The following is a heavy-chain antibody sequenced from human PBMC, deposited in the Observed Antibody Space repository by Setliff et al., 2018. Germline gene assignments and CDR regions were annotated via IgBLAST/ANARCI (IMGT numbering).Heavy chain of an antibody. CDR1: GGTFSSYA. Sequence: ASVKVSCKASGGTFSSYAISWVRQAPGQGLEWMGRIIPIFGTANYAQKFQGRVTITADKSTSTAYMELSSLRSEDTAVYYCARDHNWNLPGYYYYMDVWGKGTTVTVSS. CDR3: ARDHNWNLPGYYYYMDV. J-gene: IGHJ6*03. CDR2: IIPIFGTA. D-gene: IGHD1-20*01. V-gene: IGHV1-69*06.